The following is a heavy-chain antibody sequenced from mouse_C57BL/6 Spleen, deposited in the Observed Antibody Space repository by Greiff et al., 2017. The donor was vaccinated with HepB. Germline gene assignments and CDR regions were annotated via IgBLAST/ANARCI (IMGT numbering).Heavy chain of an antibody. CDR1: GYAFSSSW. V-gene: IGHV1-82*01. CDR2: IYPGDGDT. J-gene: IGHJ4*01. D-gene: IGHD1-1*01. Sequence: QVHVKQSGPELVKPGASVKISCKASGYAFSSSWMNWVKQRPGKGLEWIGRIYPGDGDTNYNGKFNGKATLTADKSSSTAYMQLSSLISEDSAVYFCARATVAGDYYAMDYWGQGTSVTVSS. CDR3: ARATVAGDYYAMDY.